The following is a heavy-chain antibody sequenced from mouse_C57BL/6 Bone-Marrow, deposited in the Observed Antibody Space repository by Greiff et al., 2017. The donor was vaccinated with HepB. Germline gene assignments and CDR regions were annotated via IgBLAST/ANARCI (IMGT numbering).Heavy chain of an antibody. Sequence: VQVVESGPGLVQPSQRLSITCTVSGFSFTSYGVHWVRQSPGKGLEWLGVIWRGGSTDYNAAFMSRLSITKDNSKSQVFFKMNSLQADDTAIFYCAKLRSGDYWGQGTTLTVSS. CDR1: GFSFTSYG. V-gene: IGHV2-5*01. CDR2: IWRGGST. CDR3: AKLRSGDY. J-gene: IGHJ2*01.